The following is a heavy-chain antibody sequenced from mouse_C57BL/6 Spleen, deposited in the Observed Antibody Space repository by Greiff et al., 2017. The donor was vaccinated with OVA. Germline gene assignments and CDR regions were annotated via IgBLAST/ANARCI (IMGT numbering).Heavy chain of an antibody. Sequence: EVKLQESGPGLAKPSQTLSLTCSVTGYSITSDYWNWIRKFPGNKLEYMGYISYSGSTYYNPSLKSRISITRDTSKNQYYLQLNSVTTEDTATYYGARWDYGSSYDWYFDVWGTGTTVTVSS. CDR1: GYSITSDY. CDR3: ARWDYGSSYDWYFDV. CDR2: ISYSGST. D-gene: IGHD1-1*01. J-gene: IGHJ1*03. V-gene: IGHV3-8*01.